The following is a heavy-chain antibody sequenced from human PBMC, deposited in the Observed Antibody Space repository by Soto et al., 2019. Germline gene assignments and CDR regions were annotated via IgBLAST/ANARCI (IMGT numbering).Heavy chain of an antibody. V-gene: IGHV1-3*01. Sequence: ASVKVSCKASGYTFTSYAMHWVRQAPGQRLEWMGWINAGNSDTKYSQKFQGRVTITRDTSASTAYMELSSLRSEDTAVYYCARDGYYPENAFDIWGQGTMVTVSS. CDR2: INAGNSDT. D-gene: IGHD2-2*03. J-gene: IGHJ3*02. CDR1: GYTFTSYA. CDR3: ARDGYYPENAFDI.